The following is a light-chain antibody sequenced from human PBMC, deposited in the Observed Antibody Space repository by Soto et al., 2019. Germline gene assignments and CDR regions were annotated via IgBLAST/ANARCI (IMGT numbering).Light chain of an antibody. CDR2: WVS. CDR1: QSILYSSNNKNN. Sequence: VMTQSPDSLDVSLGERATINCKSSQSILYSSNNKNNVAWYQQKPRQPPKLLIYWVSTRESGVPDRFSGSGSGTDFTLTITSLQAEDVSVYYSHQYYTDPLTFRQGTNVEIK. V-gene: IGKV4-1*01. CDR3: HQYYTDPLT. J-gene: IGKJ1*01.